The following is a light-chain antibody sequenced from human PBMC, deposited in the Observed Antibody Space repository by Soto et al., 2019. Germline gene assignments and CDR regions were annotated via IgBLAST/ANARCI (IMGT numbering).Light chain of an antibody. CDR2: RTH. Sequence: QLVLSQAPSASGTPGQRVTISCSGSSSNIGSNYVYWYQQLPETAPKLLIYRTHQRPSGVPDRFSASKSDTSASLVISGLRSEDEAAYYCATWDDSLRGPVLFGGGTQLTVL. CDR1: SSNIGSNY. J-gene: IGLJ2*01. V-gene: IGLV1-47*01. CDR3: ATWDDSLRGPVL.